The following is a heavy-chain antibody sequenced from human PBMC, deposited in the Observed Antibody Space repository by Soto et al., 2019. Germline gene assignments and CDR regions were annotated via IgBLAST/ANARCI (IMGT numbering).Heavy chain of an antibody. CDR1: GGSISSGDYY. V-gene: IGHV4-30-4*01. J-gene: IGHJ4*02. Sequence: LCGGSISSGDYYWSWIRQPPGKGLEWIAYIYYSGSTYYNPSLKSRVTISVDTSKNQFSLKLSSVTAADTAVYYCARSRGYYPDYWGQGTLVTVSS. D-gene: IGHD5-12*01. CDR2: IYYSGST. CDR3: ARSRGYYPDY.